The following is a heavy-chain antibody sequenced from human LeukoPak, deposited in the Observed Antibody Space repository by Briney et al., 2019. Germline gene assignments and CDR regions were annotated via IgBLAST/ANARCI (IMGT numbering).Heavy chain of an antibody. J-gene: IGHJ4*02. D-gene: IGHD3-3*01. V-gene: IGHV3-48*03. CDR1: GFTFSSYE. CDR2: ISSSGSTI. Sequence: PGGSLRLSCAASGFTFSSYEMNWVRQAPGKGLEWVSYISSSGSTIYYADSVKGRFTISRDNAKNSLYLQMNSLRAEDTAVYYCAKDRDGFWSGYYITDYWGQGTLVTVSS. CDR3: AKDRDGFWSGYYITDY.